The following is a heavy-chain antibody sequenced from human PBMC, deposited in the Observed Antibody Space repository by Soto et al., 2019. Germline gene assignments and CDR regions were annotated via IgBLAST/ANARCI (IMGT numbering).Heavy chain of an antibody. CDR2: IDPSDSYT. V-gene: IGHV5-10-1*03. CDR1: GYSFTSYW. Sequence: EVKLVQSGAEVKKPGESLRISCKGSGYSFTSYWISWVRQMPGKGLEWMGRIDPSDSYTNYSPSFQGHVTISADKSISTAYLQWSSLKASDTAMYYCARPISIAAAGTYYYYGRDVWGQGTTVTVSS. CDR3: ARPISIAAAGTYYYYGRDV. D-gene: IGHD6-13*01. J-gene: IGHJ6*02.